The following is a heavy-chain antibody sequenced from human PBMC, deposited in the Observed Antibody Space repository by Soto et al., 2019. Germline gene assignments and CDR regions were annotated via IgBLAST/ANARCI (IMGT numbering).Heavy chain of an antibody. Sequence: QVQLVQSGAEVKKPGASVKVSCKASGYTFTSYGISWVRQAPGQGLEWMGWISAYNGNTNYAQKLQGRVTMTTDTSTSTAYMELRSLRSDDTAVYYCARSTSVLRYFDWLNPLDYWGQGTLVTVSS. CDR1: GYTFTSYG. D-gene: IGHD3-9*01. CDR2: ISAYNGNT. V-gene: IGHV1-18*01. CDR3: ARSTSVLRYFDWLNPLDY. J-gene: IGHJ4*02.